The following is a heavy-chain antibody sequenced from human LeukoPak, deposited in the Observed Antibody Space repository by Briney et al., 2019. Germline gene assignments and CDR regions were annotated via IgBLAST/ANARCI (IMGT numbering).Heavy chain of an antibody. CDR2: INHSGST. CDR3: ARHIGGGIEDMDV. Sequence: SETVSLTCAVYGGSFSGYYWSWIRQPPGKGLEWIGEINHSGSTNYNPSLKSRVTISVDTSKNQFSLKLSSVTAADTAVYYCARHIGGGIEDMDVWGKGTKVTVSS. CDR1: GGSFSGYY. V-gene: IGHV4-34*01. D-gene: IGHD3-16*02. J-gene: IGHJ6*03.